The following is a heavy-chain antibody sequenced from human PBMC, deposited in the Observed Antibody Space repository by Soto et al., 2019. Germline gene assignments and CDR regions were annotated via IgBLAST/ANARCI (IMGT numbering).Heavy chain of an antibody. V-gene: IGHV3-23*01. CDR2: INGNGGDT. D-gene: IGHD3-3*01. CDR1: GFTFGRYA. J-gene: IGHJ3*01. Sequence: EVQLFESGGGLVQPGGSLRLYCAASGFTFGRYAMTWVRQAPGKGLEWVSGINGNGGDTYYADSVKGRFTISRDNPKNTVYLQMNSLRVEDTAVYYCAKIYDFWSRHHDSFDVWGQGTLVIVSS. CDR3: AKIYDFWSRHHDSFDV.